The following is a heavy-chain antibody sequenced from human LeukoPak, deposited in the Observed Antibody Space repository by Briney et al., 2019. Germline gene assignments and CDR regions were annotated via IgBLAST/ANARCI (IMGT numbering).Heavy chain of an antibody. CDR3: ARVQLWSPYYYYYMDV. J-gene: IGHJ6*03. CDR1: GYTFTSYD. V-gene: IGHV1-8*03. Sequence: GPVKVSCKASGYTFTSYDINWVRQATGQGLEWMGWMNPNSGNTGYAQKFQGRVTITRNTSISTAYMELSSLRSEDTAVYYCARVQLWSPYYYYYMDVWGKGTTVTVSS. D-gene: IGHD5-18*01. CDR2: MNPNSGNT.